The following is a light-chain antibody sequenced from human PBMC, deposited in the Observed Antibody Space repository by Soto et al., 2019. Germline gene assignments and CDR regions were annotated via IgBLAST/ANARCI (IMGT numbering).Light chain of an antibody. CDR1: QSVSSSY. J-gene: IGKJ1*01. CDR2: DVS. V-gene: IGKV3-20*01. CDR3: QQYGSSGT. Sequence: VLTQSPGTLSLSPGDSATLSCRASQSVSSSYLAWYQQKPGQAPRLLVYDVSNRATGIQARFSGSGSGTDSTLTIRRLEPEDFAVYYCQQYGSSGTFGQGTKVDIK.